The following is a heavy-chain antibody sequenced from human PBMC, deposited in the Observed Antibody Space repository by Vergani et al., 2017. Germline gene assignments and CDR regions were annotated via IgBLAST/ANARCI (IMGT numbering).Heavy chain of an antibody. J-gene: IGHJ6*03. CDR3: ARGESMEDYYYYMDV. CDR1: GFTFSSYS. D-gene: IGHD2/OR15-2a*01. V-gene: IGHV3-21*01. Sequence: EVQLVESGGGLVKPGGSLRLSCAASGFTFSSYSMNWVRQAPGKGLEWVSSISSSSSYIYYADSVKGRFTISRDNAKNSLYLQMNSLRAEDTAVYYCARGESMEDYYYYMDVWGKGTTVTVSS. CDR2: ISSSSSYI.